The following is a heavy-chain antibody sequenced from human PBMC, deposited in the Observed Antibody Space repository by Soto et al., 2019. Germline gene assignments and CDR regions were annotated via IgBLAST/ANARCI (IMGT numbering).Heavy chain of an antibody. D-gene: IGHD3-16*02. J-gene: IGHJ4*02. CDR1: GFTFSYYA. V-gene: IGHV3-23*01. CDR2: ISGGGGST. CDR3: AKDLLMITFGGVIAHFDC. Sequence: GGSLRLSCAASGFTFSYYAMSWVRQAPGKGLEWVSGISGGGGSTYYADSVKGRFTISRDNSKNTLYLQMNSLTAEDTAVYYCAKDLLMITFGGVIAHFDCWGQGTLVTVSS.